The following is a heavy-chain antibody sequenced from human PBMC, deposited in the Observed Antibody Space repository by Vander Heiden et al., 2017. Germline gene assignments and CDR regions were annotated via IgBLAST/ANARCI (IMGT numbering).Heavy chain of an antibody. CDR3: ARVWGAPFDY. CDR2: ISGGSGNI. Sequence: EVQLVGSGGGLVQPGGSLRLSCAVSGFTFSSYSMNGVRQAPGKGLEWVAYISGGSGNIYYADSVKGRFTISRDNAKNSLYLEMSSLRDEDTAVYYCARVWGAPFDYWGQGTLVTVSS. D-gene: IGHD1-26*01. CDR1: GFTFSSYS. J-gene: IGHJ4*02. V-gene: IGHV3-48*02.